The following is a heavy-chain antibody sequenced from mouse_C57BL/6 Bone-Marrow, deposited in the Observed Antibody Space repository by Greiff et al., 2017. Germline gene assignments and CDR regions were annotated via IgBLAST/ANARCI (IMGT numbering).Heavy chain of an antibody. J-gene: IGHJ3*01. Sequence: VQLQQPGTELVKPGASVKLSCKASGYTFTSYWMHWVKQRPGQGLEWIGNINPSNGGTNYIEKFKSKATLTVDKSSSTAYMQLSSLTSEDSAVYYCARSTAQATLFAYWGQGTLVTVSA. V-gene: IGHV1-53*01. CDR3: ARSTAQATLFAY. CDR2: INPSNGGT. D-gene: IGHD3-2*02. CDR1: GYTFTSYW.